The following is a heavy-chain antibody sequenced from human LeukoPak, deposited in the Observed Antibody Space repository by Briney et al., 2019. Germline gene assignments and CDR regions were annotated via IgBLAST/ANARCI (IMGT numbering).Heavy chain of an antibody. Sequence: GGSLRLSCAASGFTFGSYWMSWVRQAPGKGLEWVANIKQDGSEKYYVDSVKGRFTISRDNAKNSLYLQMNSLRAEDTAVYYCAKGTVTYGMDVWGQGTTVTVSS. V-gene: IGHV3-7*03. J-gene: IGHJ6*02. CDR2: IKQDGSEK. CDR1: GFTFGSYW. D-gene: IGHD4-17*01. CDR3: AKGTVTYGMDV.